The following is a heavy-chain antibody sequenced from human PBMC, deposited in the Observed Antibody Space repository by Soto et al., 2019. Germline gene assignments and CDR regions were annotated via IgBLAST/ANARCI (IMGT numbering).Heavy chain of an antibody. Sequence: QVPLVQSGAEVKKPGASVKVSCKASGYTFTSYDINWVRQATGQGLEWMGWMNPNSGNTGYAQKFQGRVTMTRNTSISTAYMELSSLRSEDTAVYYCARAHTYYDILTGYYPYYYYYYMDVWGKGTTVTVSS. CDR3: ARAHTYYDILTGYYPYYYYYYMDV. CDR1: GYTFTSYD. V-gene: IGHV1-8*01. D-gene: IGHD3-9*01. J-gene: IGHJ6*03. CDR2: MNPNSGNT.